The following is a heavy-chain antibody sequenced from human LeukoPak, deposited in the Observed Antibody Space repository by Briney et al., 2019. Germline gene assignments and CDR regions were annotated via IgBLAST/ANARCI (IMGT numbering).Heavy chain of an antibody. CDR3: AKGGPMVRGPGDYYYYYYMDV. V-gene: IGHV3-30*18. J-gene: IGHJ6*03. Sequence: QAGGSLRLSCAASGFTFSSYGMHWVRQAPGKGLEWVAVISYDGSNKYYADSVKGRFTTSRDNSKNTLYLQMNSLRAEDTAVYYCAKGGPMVRGPGDYYYYYYMDVWGKGTTVTISS. D-gene: IGHD3-10*01. CDR2: ISYDGSNK. CDR1: GFTFSSYG.